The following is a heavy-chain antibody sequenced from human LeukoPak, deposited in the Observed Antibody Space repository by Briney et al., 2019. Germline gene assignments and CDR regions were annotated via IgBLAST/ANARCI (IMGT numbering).Heavy chain of an antibody. CDR3: AKDLGVWGRYRYYFDH. CDR2: ISGSGGST. J-gene: IGHJ4*02. Sequence: GGSLRLSCAASGFTFSSYAMSWVRQAPGKGLEWVSAISGSGGSTYYADSVKGRFTISRDNSKNTLYLQMNSLRAEDTAVYYCAKDLGVWGRYRYYFDHWGQRTLDSV. CDR1: GFTFSSYA. V-gene: IGHV3-23*01. D-gene: IGHD3-16*02.